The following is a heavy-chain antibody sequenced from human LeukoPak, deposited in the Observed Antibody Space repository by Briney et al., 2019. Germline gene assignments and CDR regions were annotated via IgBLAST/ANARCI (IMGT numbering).Heavy chain of an antibody. CDR2: INHSGST. Sequence: SQTLSLTCAVSGGSISSGGYSWSWIRQPPGKGLEWIGEINHSGSTNHNPSLKSRVTISVDTSKNQFSLKLSSVTAADTAVYYCARGQQQPGRGWFDPWGQGILVTVSS. J-gene: IGHJ5*02. CDR1: GGSISSGGYS. V-gene: IGHV4-30-2*01. CDR3: ARGQQQPGRGWFDP. D-gene: IGHD6-13*01.